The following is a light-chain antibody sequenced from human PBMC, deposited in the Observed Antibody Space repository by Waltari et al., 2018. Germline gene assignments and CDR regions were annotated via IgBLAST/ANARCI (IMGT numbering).Light chain of an antibody. CDR1: SSDVGAYHY. CDR3: ASYTKTSTLV. CDR2: NVN. J-gene: IGLJ2*01. V-gene: IGLV2-14*03. Sequence: QSALTQPASVSGSPGQSITVSCTGTSSDVGAYHYVSWYQQHPGKAPRLIIYNVNSRPSGVSHRFAGSKSDNTASLTISGLQAEDEADYYGASYTKTSTLVFGGGTKLTVL.